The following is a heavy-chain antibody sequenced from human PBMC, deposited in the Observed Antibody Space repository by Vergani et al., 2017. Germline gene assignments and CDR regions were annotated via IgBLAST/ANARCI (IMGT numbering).Heavy chain of an antibody. CDR2: ISGSGGST. J-gene: IGHJ4*02. Sequence: EVQLLESGGGLVQPGGSLRLSCAASGFTFSSYAMSWVRQAPGKGLEWVSAISGSGGSTYYAASVKGRFTISRDNSKNSLYLQMNSLRAEDTALYYCAKGTGVSYSSGSFDYWGQGTLVTVSS. CDR1: GFTFSSYA. D-gene: IGHD6-19*01. CDR3: AKGTGVSYSSGSFDY. V-gene: IGHV3-23*01.